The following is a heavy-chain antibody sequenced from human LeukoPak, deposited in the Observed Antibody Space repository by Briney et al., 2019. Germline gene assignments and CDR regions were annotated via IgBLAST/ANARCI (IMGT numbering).Heavy chain of an antibody. CDR2: ISSSSSTI. V-gene: IGHV3-48*02. J-gene: IGHJ4*02. D-gene: IGHD1-26*01. CDR3: ARTHTTLNSGSYPEDDYYFDY. Sequence: GGSLRLSCAASGFTFSSYSMNWVRQAPGKGLEWVSYISSSSSTIYYADSVKGRFTISRDNAKNSLYLQMNSLRDEDTAVYYCARTHTTLNSGSYPEDDYYFDYWGQGTLVTVSS. CDR1: GFTFSSYS.